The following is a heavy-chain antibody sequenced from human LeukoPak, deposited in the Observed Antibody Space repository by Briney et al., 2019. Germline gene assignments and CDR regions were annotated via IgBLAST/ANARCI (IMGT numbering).Heavy chain of an antibody. CDR1: GFTFSSYA. D-gene: IGHD5-18*01. Sequence: GGSLRLSCAASGFTFSSYAMHWVRQAPGKGLEWVAVISYDGSNKYYADSVKGRFTISRDNSKNTLYLQMNSLRAEDTALYYCAKDGFGGYSYGWIDYWGQGTLVTVSS. CDR3: AKDGFGGYSYGWIDY. V-gene: IGHV3-30-3*01. CDR2: ISYDGSNK. J-gene: IGHJ4*02.